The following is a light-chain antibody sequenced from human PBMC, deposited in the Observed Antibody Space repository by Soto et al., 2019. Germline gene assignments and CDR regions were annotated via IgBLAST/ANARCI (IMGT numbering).Light chain of an antibody. CDR1: SSDVGGYNY. CDR2: DVS. Sequence: QSVLTQPASVSGSPGQSITISCTGTSSDVGGYNYVSWYQQHPGKAHKLMIYDVSNRPSGVSNRFSGSKSGNTASLTISELQAEDEADYYCSSYTSSSTLVFGTGTKVTVL. V-gene: IGLV2-14*01. J-gene: IGLJ1*01. CDR3: SSYTSSSTLV.